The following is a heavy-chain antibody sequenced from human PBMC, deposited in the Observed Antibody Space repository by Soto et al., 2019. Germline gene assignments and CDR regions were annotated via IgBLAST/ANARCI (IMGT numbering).Heavy chain of an antibody. CDR3: ARRYCGDYWYFDL. Sequence: SETLSLTCTVSGGSISSGDYYWSWIRQPPGKGLEWIGYIYYSGSTYYNPSLKSRVTISVDTSKNQFSLKLSSVTAADTAVYYCARRYCGDYWYFDLWGRGTLVTVSS. D-gene: IGHD2-21*01. V-gene: IGHV4-30-4*01. CDR2: IYYSGST. CDR1: GGSISSGDYY. J-gene: IGHJ2*01.